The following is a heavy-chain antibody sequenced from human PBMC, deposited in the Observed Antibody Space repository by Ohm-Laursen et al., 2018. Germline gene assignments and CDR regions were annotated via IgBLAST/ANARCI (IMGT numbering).Heavy chain of an antibody. Sequence: SDTLSLTCTVSGGSISSYYWSWIRQPPGKGLEWIGYIYYGGSTNYNPSLKSRVTISVDTSKNQFSLKLSSVTAADTAVYYCARSYYYDSSGYHPPYYFDYWGQGTLVTVSS. D-gene: IGHD3-22*01. CDR1: GGSISSYY. CDR2: IYYGGST. V-gene: IGHV4-59*07. CDR3: ARSYYYDSSGYHPPYYFDY. J-gene: IGHJ4*02.